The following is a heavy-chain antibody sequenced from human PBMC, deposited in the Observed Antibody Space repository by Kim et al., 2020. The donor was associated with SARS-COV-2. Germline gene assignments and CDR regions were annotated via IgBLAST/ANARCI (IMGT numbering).Heavy chain of an antibody. D-gene: IGHD3-3*01. V-gene: IGHV3-33*06. Sequence: GGSLRLSCAAFGFTFSSYGMHWVRQAPGKGLEWVAVIWYDGSNKYYADSVKGRFTISRDNSKNTLYLQMNSLRAEDTAVYYCAKDTRLYYDVSYFDYWGQGTLVTVSS. CDR1: GFTFSSYG. J-gene: IGHJ4*02. CDR3: AKDTRLYYDVSYFDY. CDR2: IWYDGSNK.